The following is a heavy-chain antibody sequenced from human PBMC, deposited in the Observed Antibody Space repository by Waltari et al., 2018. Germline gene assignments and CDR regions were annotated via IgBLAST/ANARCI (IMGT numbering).Heavy chain of an antibody. D-gene: IGHD3-22*01. V-gene: IGHV3-21*01. CDR3: ARGRIYHDSSASGYYFDY. J-gene: IGHJ4*02. CDR1: GFPFSTYS. Sequence: EVQLVDSGGGLVKPGGSLRLSCAASGFPFSTYSMHGVRQVPGKGLEWFSSISSSSSSIYYADSVKGRFTISRDNAKNSLDLQMNSLRVEDTAVYYCARGRIYHDSSASGYYFDYWGQGTLVAVSS. CDR2: ISSSSSSI.